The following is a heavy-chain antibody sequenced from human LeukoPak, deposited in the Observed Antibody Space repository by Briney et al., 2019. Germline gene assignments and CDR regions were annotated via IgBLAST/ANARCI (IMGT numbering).Heavy chain of an antibody. V-gene: IGHV3-9*01. Sequence: PGRSLRLSCAASGFTFGDYAMHWVRQAPGKGLEWVSGISWNSGTIGYADSVKGRFTISRDNAKNSLYLQMNSLRAEDTAVYYCARDRIAVAGTAVDWGQGTLVTVSS. CDR3: ARDRIAVAGTAVD. CDR2: ISWNSGTI. D-gene: IGHD6-19*01. CDR1: GFTFGDYA. J-gene: IGHJ4*02.